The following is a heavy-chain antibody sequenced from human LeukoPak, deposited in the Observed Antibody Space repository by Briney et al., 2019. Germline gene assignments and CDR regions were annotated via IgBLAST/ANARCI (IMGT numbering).Heavy chain of an antibody. CDR2: IRGDGSMT. Sequence: GGSLRLSCTASGFTFSSYTMTWVRQAPGKGLVWVSRIRGDGSMTNYADSVKGRFTISRDNAKNTLYLQMNSLRLEDTAVYYCARENLAAAADYWGQGTVVTVSS. D-gene: IGHD6-25*01. V-gene: IGHV3-74*01. CDR3: ARENLAAAADY. J-gene: IGHJ4*02. CDR1: GFTFSSYT.